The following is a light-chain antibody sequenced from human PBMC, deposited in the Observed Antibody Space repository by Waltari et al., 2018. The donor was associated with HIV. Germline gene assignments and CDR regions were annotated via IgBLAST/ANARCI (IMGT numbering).Light chain of an antibody. CDR2: KDT. J-gene: IGLJ2*01. CDR3: QSSDSSGVDFVV. Sequence: DLTQPPPVSVPPGQTATITCTGDALTKRYGYWYQKKSGQAPVLLINKDTERLSGIPERFSGSSSGTSLTLTINEVRAEDEAEYYCQSSDSSGVDFVVFGGGTKLTV. V-gene: IGLV3-25*03. CDR1: ALTKRY.